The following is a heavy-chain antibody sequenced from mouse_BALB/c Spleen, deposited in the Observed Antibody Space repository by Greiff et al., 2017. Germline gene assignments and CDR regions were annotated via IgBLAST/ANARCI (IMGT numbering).Heavy chain of an antibody. Sequence: EVKLVESGPGLVKPSQSLSLTCSVTGYSITSGYYWNWIRQFPGNKLEWMGYISYDGSNNYNPSLKNRISITRDTSKNQFFLKLNSVTTEDTATYYCARATTATWDYWGQGTTLTVSS. CDR3: ARATTATWDY. CDR1: GYSITSGYY. J-gene: IGHJ2*01. D-gene: IGHD1-2*01. V-gene: IGHV3-6*02. CDR2: ISYDGSN.